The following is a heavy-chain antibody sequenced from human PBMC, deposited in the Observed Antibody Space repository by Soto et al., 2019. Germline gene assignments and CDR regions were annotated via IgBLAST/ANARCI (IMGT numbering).Heavy chain of an antibody. CDR1: GYTFSNYC. Sequence: QVQLVQSGGEVKRPGASVKVSCKTSGYTFSNYCITWVRQAPGQPLEWLGWISLYSDGTNYAQKFQGRVSMTTDTSTTTAYMELRSLRSDDTAVYYCARVVPGAEAWFGPSGQGTLVTVSS. J-gene: IGHJ5*02. D-gene: IGHD2-2*01. CDR3: ARVVPGAEAWFGP. CDR2: ISLYSDGT. V-gene: IGHV1-18*01.